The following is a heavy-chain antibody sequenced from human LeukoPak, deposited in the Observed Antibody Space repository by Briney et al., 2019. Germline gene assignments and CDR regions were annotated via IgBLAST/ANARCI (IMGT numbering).Heavy chain of an antibody. D-gene: IGHD5-12*01. CDR2: LFSGGDT. J-gene: IGHJ4*01. CDR1: GFIFSRYY. Sequence: AGGSLRLSCAASGFIFSRYYMSWVRQAPGKGLEWVSVLFSGGDTYYADSVKDRFSISRDSSRETLFLQMNSLRADDTAVYYCARQGYDSGFDYWGHGTMVTVSS. CDR3: ARQGYDSGFDY. V-gene: IGHV3-66*04.